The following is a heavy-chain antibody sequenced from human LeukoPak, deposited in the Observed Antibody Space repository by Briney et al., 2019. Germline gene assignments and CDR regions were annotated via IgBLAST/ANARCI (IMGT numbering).Heavy chain of an antibody. D-gene: IGHD4-17*01. Sequence: PSETLSLTCTVSGASISSYYWSWIRQPPGKGLEWIGYIYYSGSTNYNPSLKSRVTISVDTSKNQFSLKLSSVTAADTAVYYCAGGTVTEAFPLLGYWGQGTLVTVSS. V-gene: IGHV4-59*01. J-gene: IGHJ4*02. CDR3: AGGTVTEAFPLLGY. CDR1: GASISSYY. CDR2: IYYSGST.